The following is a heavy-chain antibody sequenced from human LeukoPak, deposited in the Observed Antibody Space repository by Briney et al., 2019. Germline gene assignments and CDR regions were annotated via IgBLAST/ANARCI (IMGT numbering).Heavy chain of an antibody. CDR3: VRGYSSSWYSFDP. CDR2: IYYSGST. Sequence: PSETLSLTCTVSGGSISSHYWSWIRQPPGKGLEWIGYIYYSGSTNYNPSLKSRVTISVDTSKNQFSLKLSSVTAADTAVYYCVRGYSSSWYSFDPWGQGTLVTVSS. D-gene: IGHD6-13*01. J-gene: IGHJ5*02. V-gene: IGHV4-59*11. CDR1: GGSISSHY.